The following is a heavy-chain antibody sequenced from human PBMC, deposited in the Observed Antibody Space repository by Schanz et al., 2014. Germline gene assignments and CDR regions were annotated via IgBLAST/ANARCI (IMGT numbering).Heavy chain of an antibody. J-gene: IGHJ3*01. V-gene: IGHV3-48*04. CDR1: GFTFSIYG. CDR2: ISSSGSTI. D-gene: IGHD4-17*01. CDR3: STDLTAVDYDAIGL. Sequence: EVQLLESGGGLVQPGGSLRLSCAASGFTFSIYGMSWVRQAPGKGLEWVSYISSSGSTIYYADSVKGRFTISRDNAKNSLYLQMNSLRAEDTAVYYCSTDLTAVDYDAIGLWGQGTMVTVSS.